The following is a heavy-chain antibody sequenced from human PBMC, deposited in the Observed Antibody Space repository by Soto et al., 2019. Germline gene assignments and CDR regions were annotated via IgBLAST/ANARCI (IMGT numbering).Heavy chain of an antibody. J-gene: IGHJ6*02. D-gene: IGHD2-2*01. Sequence: ASVKVSCAACGGRFSSYAISWVRQAPGQGLEWMGGIIPIFGTANYAQKFQGRVTITADESTSTAYMELSSLRSEDTAVYYCARDQGGSPAAMFGMDVWGQGTTVTVSS. CDR3: ARDQGGSPAAMFGMDV. CDR2: IIPIFGTA. V-gene: IGHV1-69*13. CDR1: GGRFSSYA.